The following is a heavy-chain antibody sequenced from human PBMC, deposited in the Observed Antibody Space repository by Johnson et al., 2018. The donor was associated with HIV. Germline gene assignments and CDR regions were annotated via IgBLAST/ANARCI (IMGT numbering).Heavy chain of an antibody. CDR2: ISYDGSNQ. D-gene: IGHD6-19*01. Sequence: QVQLVESGGGVVQPGRSLRLSCAASGFTFSSYAMHWVRQAPGKGLEWVAVISYDGSNQNYAESVKGRFTISRDNAKNSLYLQMNSLRVEDTAVYYCARGDRSSGLCDVFDIWGQGTMVTVSS. V-gene: IGHV3-30-3*01. J-gene: IGHJ3*02. CDR1: GFTFSSYA. CDR3: ARGDRSSGLCDVFDI.